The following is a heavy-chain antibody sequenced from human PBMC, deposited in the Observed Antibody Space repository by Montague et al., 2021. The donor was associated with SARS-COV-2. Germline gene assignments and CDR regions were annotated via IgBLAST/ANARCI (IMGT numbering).Heavy chain of an antibody. Sequence: SKTRSLTCAVYGGSFSGYYWSWIRQPPGKGLEWIGEINHSGSTNXNPSLKSRVTISVDTSKNQFSLKLSSVTAADTAVYYCARGRRILLWFGELLSGGDYYGMDVWGQGTTVTVSS. CDR2: INHSGST. D-gene: IGHD3-10*01. CDR3: ARGRRILLWFGELLSGGDYYGMDV. V-gene: IGHV4-34*01. J-gene: IGHJ6*02. CDR1: GGSFSGYY.